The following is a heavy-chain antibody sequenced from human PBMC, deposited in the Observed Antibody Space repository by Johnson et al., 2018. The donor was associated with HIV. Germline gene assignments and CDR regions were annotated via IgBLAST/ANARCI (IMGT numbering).Heavy chain of an antibody. D-gene: IGHD3-10*01. CDR1: RFTFNSYA. V-gene: IGHV3-30*14. CDR3: ARDSGKWSGVRFAFDI. J-gene: IGHJ3*02. CDR2: ISYDGSNK. Sequence: QVQLVESGGGVVQPGRSLRLSCAASRFTFNSYAMHWVRQASGKGLEWVAVISYDGSNKYYADSVKGRFTISRDNSKNTLFLQMNSLRHEDTAIYYCARDSGKWSGVRFAFDIWGQGTMVTVSS.